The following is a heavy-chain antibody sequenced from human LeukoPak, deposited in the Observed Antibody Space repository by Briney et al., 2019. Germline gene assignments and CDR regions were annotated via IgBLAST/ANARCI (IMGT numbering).Heavy chain of an antibody. D-gene: IGHD5-18*01. V-gene: IGHV4-34*01. J-gene: IGHJ6*02. CDR1: GGSFSGYY. CDR2: INHSGST. Sequence: PSETLSLTCAVYGGSFSGYYWSWIRQPPGKGLEWIGEINHSGSTNYNPSLKSRVTISVDTSKNQFSLKLSSVTAADTAVYYCARDPGYSYYYGMDVWGQGTTVTVSS. CDR3: ARDPGYSYYYGMDV.